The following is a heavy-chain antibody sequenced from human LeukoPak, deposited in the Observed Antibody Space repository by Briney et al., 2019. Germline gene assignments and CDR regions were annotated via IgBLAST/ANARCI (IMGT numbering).Heavy chain of an antibody. CDR1: GGSISSYY. Sequence: SETLSLTCTVSGGSISSYYWSWIRQPPGKGLEWIGYIYYSGSINYNPSLKSRVTISVDTSKNQFSLKLSSVTAADTAVYYCARGVGGNWFDPWGQGTLVTVSS. CDR2: IYYSGSI. V-gene: IGHV4-59*01. D-gene: IGHD3-16*01. J-gene: IGHJ5*02. CDR3: ARGVGGNWFDP.